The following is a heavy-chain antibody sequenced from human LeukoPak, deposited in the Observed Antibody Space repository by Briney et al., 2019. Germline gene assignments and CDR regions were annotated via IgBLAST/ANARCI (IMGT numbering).Heavy chain of an antibody. Sequence: PGGSLRLSCAASGFTFSSYAMHWVRQAPGKGLEYVSVISSDGNSTYHANSVRGRFTISRDNSKKTLYLQMGSLRPEDTAVYYCARDREYYGSDYWGQGTLVTVSS. V-gene: IGHV3-64*01. CDR1: GFTFSSYA. CDR2: ISSDGNST. D-gene: IGHD3-10*01. J-gene: IGHJ4*02. CDR3: ARDREYYGSDY.